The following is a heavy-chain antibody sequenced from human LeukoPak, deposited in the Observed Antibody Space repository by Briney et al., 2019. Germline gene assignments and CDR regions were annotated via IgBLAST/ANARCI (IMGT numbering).Heavy chain of an antibody. CDR3: ARGRYYYDFWSGYYYPKDYYYYMDV. Sequence: GGSLRLSCAASGFTFDDYGMSWVRQAPGKGLEWVSGINWNGGSTGYADSVKGRFTISRDNAKNSLYLQMNSLRAEDTALYYCARGRYYYDFWSGYYYPKDYYYYMDVWGKGTTVTVSS. CDR2: INWNGGST. CDR1: GFTFDDYG. D-gene: IGHD3-3*01. V-gene: IGHV3-20*04. J-gene: IGHJ6*03.